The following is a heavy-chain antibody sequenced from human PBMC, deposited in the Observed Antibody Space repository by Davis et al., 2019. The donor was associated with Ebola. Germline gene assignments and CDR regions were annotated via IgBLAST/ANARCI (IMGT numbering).Heavy chain of an antibody. Sequence: SETLSLTCTVPGGSISSYYWTWIRHRPGKGLEWIGYIYYSGSTNYNPSLKSRVTISVDTSKNQFSLKLSSVTAADTAVYYCARHHGVTENWFDPWGQGTLVTVSS. CDR1: GGSISSYY. J-gene: IGHJ5*02. V-gene: IGHV4-59*08. CDR2: IYYSGST. D-gene: IGHD4-17*01. CDR3: ARHHGVTENWFDP.